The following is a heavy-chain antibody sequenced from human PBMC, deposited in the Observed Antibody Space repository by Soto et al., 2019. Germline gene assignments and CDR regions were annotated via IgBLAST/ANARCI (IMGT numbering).Heavy chain of an antibody. D-gene: IGHD2-21*02. V-gene: IGHV1-69*12. Sequence: QVQLVQSGAEVKKPGSSVKVSCKASGGTFSSYAISWVRQAPGHGLEWMGGIIPIFGTANYAQKFQGRVTITADEYTSTAYIELSSLRTEDTAVYYCAGAYGGGDCYTARPYYFDYWGQGTLVTVSS. CDR1: GGTFSSYA. J-gene: IGHJ4*02. CDR3: AGAYGGGDCYTARPYYFDY. CDR2: IIPIFGTA.